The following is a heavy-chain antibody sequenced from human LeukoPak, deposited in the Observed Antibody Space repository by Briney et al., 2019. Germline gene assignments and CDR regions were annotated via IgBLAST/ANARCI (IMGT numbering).Heavy chain of an antibody. D-gene: IGHD3-3*01. CDR2: INAGNGNT. CDR1: GYTFTSYA. CDR3: ARGVAYDFWSGYYSADY. Sequence: ASVKVSFKASGYTFTSYAMYSVRQAPGQRLEWMGWINAGNGNTKYSQKFLAGVTITKDTSGNKANIELSGQGSDYTPVCYFARGVAYDFWSGYYSADYWGQGTLVTVSS. J-gene: IGHJ4*02. V-gene: IGHV1-3*01.